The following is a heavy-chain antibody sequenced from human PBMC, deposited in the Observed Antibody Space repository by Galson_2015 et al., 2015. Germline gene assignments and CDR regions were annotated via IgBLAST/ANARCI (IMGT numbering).Heavy chain of an antibody. CDR1: GFTVSTNY. V-gene: IGHV3-53*01. J-gene: IGHJ4*02. CDR3: ARDSRCSGSSCYSSFDH. D-gene: IGHD2-15*01. CDR2: IYIGGDT. Sequence: SLRLSCAASGFTVSTNYMSWVRQAPGKGLEWVSVIYIGGDTYYADSVKGRFTVSRDNSKNTLYLQMNSLRAEDTAVYYCARDSRCSGSSCYSSFDHWDQGTLVSVSS.